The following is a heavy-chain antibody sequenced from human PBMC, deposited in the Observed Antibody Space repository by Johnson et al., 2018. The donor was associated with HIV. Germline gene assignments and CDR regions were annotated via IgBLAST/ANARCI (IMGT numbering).Heavy chain of an antibody. CDR1: GFTFKIYA. Sequence: LLVESGGGVVQPGTSLRLSCAASGFTFKIYAMHWVRQAPGKGLEWVSGISWNSEHIAYADSVRGRFTISRDNAENSLYLQMNSLRAEDTALYSCAKDRVRYTSDVDAFDLWGQGTMVTVSS. CDR3: AKDRVRYTSDVDAFDL. J-gene: IGHJ3*01. D-gene: IGHD1-1*01. CDR2: ISWNSEHI. V-gene: IGHV3-9*01.